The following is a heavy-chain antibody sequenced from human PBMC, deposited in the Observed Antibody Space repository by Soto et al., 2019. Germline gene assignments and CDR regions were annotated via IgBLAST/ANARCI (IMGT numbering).Heavy chain of an antibody. J-gene: IGHJ2*01. V-gene: IGHV3-30*18. CDR3: AKGPLTTVVTPGWYFDL. CDR2: ISYDGSNK. Sequence: PGGSLRLSCASSGFTFISYGMHWVRQAPGKGLEWVAVISYDGSNKYYADSVKGRFTISRDNSKNTLYLQMNSLRAEDTAVYYCAKGPLTTVVTPGWYFDLWGRGTLVTVSS. CDR1: GFTFISYG. D-gene: IGHD4-17*01.